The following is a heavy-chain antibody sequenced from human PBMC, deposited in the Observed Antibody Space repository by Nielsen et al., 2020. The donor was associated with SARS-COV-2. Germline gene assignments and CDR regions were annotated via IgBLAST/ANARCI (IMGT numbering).Heavy chain of an antibody. CDR1: GFIFSDFY. Sequence: GESLKISCAASGFIFSDFYMNWVRQVPGKGLEWLSYISAGSSDTNYAESVEGRFTVFRDNAKNSLYLHMSSLRVEDTAVYYCARDHVGVRGLGYWGPVTMVTVSS. CDR2: ISAGSSDT. V-gene: IGHV3-11*05. D-gene: IGHD3-10*01. J-gene: IGHJ4*02. CDR3: ARDHVGVRGLGY.